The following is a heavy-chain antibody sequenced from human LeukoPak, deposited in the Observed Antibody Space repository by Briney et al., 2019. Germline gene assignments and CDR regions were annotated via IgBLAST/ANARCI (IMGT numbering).Heavy chain of an antibody. CDR1: GYSISSGYY. V-gene: IGHV4-38-2*02. CDR2: IYHSGST. D-gene: IGHD3-3*01. J-gene: IGHJ5*02. CDR3: ARGHDFWSGLNWFDP. Sequence: SETLSLTCTVSGYSISSGYYWGCIRHPPGKGLEWIGSIYHSGSTYYTPSLKSRVTISVDTSKNQFSLKLSSVTAADTAVYYCARGHDFWSGLNWFDPWGQGTLVTVSS.